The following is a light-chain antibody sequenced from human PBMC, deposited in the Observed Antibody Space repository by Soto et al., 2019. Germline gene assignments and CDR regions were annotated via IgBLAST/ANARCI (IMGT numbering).Light chain of an antibody. CDR1: QGISSY. CDR3: QQLNRYPLRFT. CDR2: AAS. V-gene: IGKV1-9*01. J-gene: IGKJ3*01. Sequence: DIQLTQSPSFLSASVGDRVTITCRASQGISSYLAWYQQKPGKAPKLLIYAASTLQSGVPSRFSGSGSGTEFTLTISSLQPEDFATYYCQQLNRYPLRFTFGPGTKVDIK.